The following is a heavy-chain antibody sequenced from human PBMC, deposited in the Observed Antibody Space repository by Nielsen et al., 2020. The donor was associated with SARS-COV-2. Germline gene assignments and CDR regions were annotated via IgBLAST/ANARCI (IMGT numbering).Heavy chain of an antibody. CDR2: ISFDGRNT. Sequence: GGSLRLSCTASGFTFSDYAMHWVRQAPGKGLEWVAIISFDGRNTYYAESVKGRITISRDNSKNTLYLDLSTVRSEDTAVYYCAKGEEYHRTPQVDSWGQGTLVTVSS. CDR3: AKGEEYHRTPQVDS. D-gene: IGHD2/OR15-2a*01. V-gene: IGHV3-30*18. J-gene: IGHJ4*02. CDR1: GFTFSDYA.